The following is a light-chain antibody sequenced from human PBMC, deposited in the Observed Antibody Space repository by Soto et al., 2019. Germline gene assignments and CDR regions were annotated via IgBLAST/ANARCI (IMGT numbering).Light chain of an antibody. CDR3: QQRSSWPPAYT. V-gene: IGKV3-11*01. CDR1: QSVSSY. J-gene: IGKJ2*01. Sequence: EIVLTQSPATLSLSPGERATLSCRASQSVSSYLAWYQQKPGQAPRLLIYDASDRATGITARFSGSGSGTDFTLAISSLEPEDFAVYYCQQRSSWPPAYTFGQGTKLEIK. CDR2: DAS.